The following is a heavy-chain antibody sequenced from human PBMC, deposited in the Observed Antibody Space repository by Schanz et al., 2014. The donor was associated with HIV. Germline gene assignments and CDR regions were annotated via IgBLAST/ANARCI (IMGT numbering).Heavy chain of an antibody. Sequence: QVQLVESGGGVVQPGRSLRLSCAASGFTFSSYGMHXXXXXXXXGPGGDPLIWRDATNKYYGDSVKGRFMISRDNSNNTLYVQMNSLRAEDTAVYFCTRGRFLERGGMDVWGQGTAVTVSS. CDR3: TRGRFLERGGMDV. J-gene: IGHJ6*02. CDR2: IWRDATNK. CDR1: GFTFSSYG. V-gene: IGHV3-33*01. D-gene: IGHD3-3*01.